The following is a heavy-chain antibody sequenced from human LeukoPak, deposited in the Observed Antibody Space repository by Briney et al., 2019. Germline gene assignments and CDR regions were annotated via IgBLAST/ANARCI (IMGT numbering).Heavy chain of an antibody. V-gene: IGHV3-7*01. Sequence: PGGSLRLSCTASGFTFCNYWMTWVRLAPGKGLEWVANIKQDGSEKYYVDSVKGRFTISRDNAKNSLYLQMNSLRAEDTAVYYCARDWSTTYYDYWGQGTLVTVSS. CDR1: GFTFCNYW. CDR2: IKQDGSEK. J-gene: IGHJ4*02. CDR3: ARDWSTTYYDY. D-gene: IGHD2-2*01.